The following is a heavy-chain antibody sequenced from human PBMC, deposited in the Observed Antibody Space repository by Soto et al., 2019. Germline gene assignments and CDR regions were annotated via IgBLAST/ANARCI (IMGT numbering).Heavy chain of an antibody. J-gene: IGHJ3*02. CDR1: GCSISSGGYY. V-gene: IGHV4-31*03. D-gene: IGHD3-10*01. CDR2: IYYSGST. CDR3: ARGTYYYGSGSYYQLSRHLPKGAFDI. Sequence: PSETLSLTCTFSGCSISSGGYYWSWIRQHPGKGLEWIGYIYYSGSTYYNPSLKSRVTISVDTSKNQFSLKLSSVTAADTAVYYCARGTYYYGSGSYYQLSRHLPKGAFDIWGQGTMVTVSS.